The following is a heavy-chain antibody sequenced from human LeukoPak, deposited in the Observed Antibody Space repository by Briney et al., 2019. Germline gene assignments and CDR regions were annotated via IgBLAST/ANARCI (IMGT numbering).Heavy chain of an antibody. V-gene: IGHV4-39*02. J-gene: IGHJ3*02. CDR3: ARDLGDYAVQAFDI. Sequence: PSETLSLTCSVSGGSISSSSYYWGWIRQSPGKGLEWIGSIYHSGSTYYNPSLKSRVTISVDTSKNQFSLKLSSVTAADTAVYYCARDLGDYAVQAFDIWGQGTMVTVSS. D-gene: IGHD4-17*01. CDR2: IYHSGST. CDR1: GGSISSSSYY.